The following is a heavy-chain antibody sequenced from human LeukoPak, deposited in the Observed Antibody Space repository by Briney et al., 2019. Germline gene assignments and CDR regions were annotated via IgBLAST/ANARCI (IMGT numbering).Heavy chain of an antibody. CDR3: TSETSSRYFDY. CDR1: GYTLTSYD. CDR2: MNPNSGRT. Sequence: GASVKVSCKASGYTLTSYDINWVRQATGQGLEWMGWMNPNSGRTGYAQNFQGRITITRNTSISTAYMELSSLRSEDTAVYYCTSETSSRYFDYWGQGTLVTVSS. V-gene: IGHV1-8*01. J-gene: IGHJ4*02.